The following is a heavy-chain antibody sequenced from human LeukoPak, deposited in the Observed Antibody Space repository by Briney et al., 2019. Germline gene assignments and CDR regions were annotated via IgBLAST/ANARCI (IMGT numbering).Heavy chain of an antibody. CDR3: ARGISMTHPPGY. Sequence: GGSLRLSCAASGFTFSSYSMNWLPHAPGKGLEGVTSISSSSSYIYYADPVKALFTISRDNAKNSLYLQMKSPRAEDTAVYYCARGISMTHPPGYWGQGTLVTVSS. D-gene: IGHD2-21*01. V-gene: IGHV3-21*01. J-gene: IGHJ4*02. CDR2: ISSSSSYI. CDR1: GFTFSSYS.